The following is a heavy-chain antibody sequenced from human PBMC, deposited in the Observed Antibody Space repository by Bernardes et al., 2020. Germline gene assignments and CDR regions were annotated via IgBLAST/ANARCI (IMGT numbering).Heavy chain of an antibody. CDR2: IYHSGST. Sequence: SETLSLTCAVSGGSISSNNWWSWVRQPPGKGLEWIGEIYHSGSTHYNPSLKSRVTISVDKSKNQFSLTPSSVTAADTAVYYCARHQAIDSTYGDYVDYWGQGTLVTVSS. V-gene: IGHV4-4*02. CDR3: ARHQAIDSTYGDYVDY. D-gene: IGHD4-4*01. J-gene: IGHJ4*02. CDR1: GGSISSNNW.